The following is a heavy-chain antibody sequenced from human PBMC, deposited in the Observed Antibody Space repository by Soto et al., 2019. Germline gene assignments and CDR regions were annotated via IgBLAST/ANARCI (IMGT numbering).Heavy chain of an antibody. D-gene: IGHD4-17*01. Sequence: EVQLLESGGGLVQPGGSLRLSCAASGFTFSSYAMSWVRQAPGKGLEWVSAISGSGGSTYYADSVKGRFTISRGNSKNTLYLQMNSLRAEDTAVYYCAKDIGSIYYGDYVIDYWGQGTLVTVSS. J-gene: IGHJ4*02. CDR2: ISGSGGST. V-gene: IGHV3-23*01. CDR1: GFTFSSYA. CDR3: AKDIGSIYYGDYVIDY.